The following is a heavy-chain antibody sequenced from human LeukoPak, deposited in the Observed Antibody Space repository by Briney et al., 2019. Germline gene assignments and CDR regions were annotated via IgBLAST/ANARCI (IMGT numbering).Heavy chain of an antibody. D-gene: IGHD5-18*01. CDR2: ISYDGSNK. CDR3: AKDLGWIHFSY. CDR1: GFTFSSYG. Sequence: GGSLRLSCAASGFTFSSYGRHGVRQAPGKGLEGVAVISYDGSNKYYADSVKGRFTISRDNSKNTLYLQMNSLRAEDTAVYYCAKDLGWIHFSYWGQGTLVTVSS. J-gene: IGHJ4*02. V-gene: IGHV3-30*18.